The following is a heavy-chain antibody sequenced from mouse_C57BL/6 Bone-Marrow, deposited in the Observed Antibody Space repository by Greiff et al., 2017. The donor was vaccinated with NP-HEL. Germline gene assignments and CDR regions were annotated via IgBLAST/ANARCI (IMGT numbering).Heavy chain of an antibody. CDR3: ARDSYDYDRCFDY. D-gene: IGHD2-4*01. CDR2: ISDGGSYT. CDR1: GFTFSSYA. V-gene: IGHV5-4*01. Sequence: ESGGGLVKPGGSLKLSCAASGFTFSSYAMSWVRQTPEKRLEWVATISDGGSYTYYPDNVKGRFTISRDNAKNNLYLQMSHLKSEDTAMYYCARDSYDYDRCFDYWGQGTTLTVSS. J-gene: IGHJ2*01.